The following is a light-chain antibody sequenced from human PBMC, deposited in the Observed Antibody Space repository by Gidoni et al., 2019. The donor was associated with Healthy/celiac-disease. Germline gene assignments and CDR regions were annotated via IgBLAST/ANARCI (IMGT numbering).Light chain of an antibody. CDR1: QGLLHSNGYSF. CDR3: MQALQTPLT. Sequence: DIAMTQSPLSLPVTPGEPASLSCRSSQGLLHSNGYSFLDWYLQKPGQSPQPLIYLVSNRASGVTDRFNGSGSGRDFTLKISRVEAEDVGVYYCMQALQTPLTFGPGTKVDIK. CDR2: LVS. J-gene: IGKJ3*01. V-gene: IGKV2-28*01.